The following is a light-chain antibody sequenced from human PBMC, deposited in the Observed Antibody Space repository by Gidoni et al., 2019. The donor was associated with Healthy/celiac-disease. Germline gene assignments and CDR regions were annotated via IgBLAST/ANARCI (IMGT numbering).Light chain of an antibody. CDR1: QSVSSSY. CDR3: QQYGSSLLT. CDR2: GAS. V-gene: IGKV3-20*01. J-gene: IGKJ4*01. Sequence: EIVLTQSPGTLSLSPGERATLSCRASQSVSSSYVAWYQQKPGQAPRLLMYGASSRATGIPDRFSGSGSGTDFTLTISRLEPEDFAVYYCQQYGSSLLTFXGXTKVEIK.